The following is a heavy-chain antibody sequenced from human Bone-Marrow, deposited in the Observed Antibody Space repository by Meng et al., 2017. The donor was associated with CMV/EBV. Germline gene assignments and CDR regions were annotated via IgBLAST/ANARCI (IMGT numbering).Heavy chain of an antibody. CDR2: IHYSGST. Sequence: GSLRLSCTVSGGSISSYYWSWIRQPPGKGLEWIGYIHYSGSTNYNPSLKSPVTISVDTSKNQFSMKLSSVTAADTAVYYCARAAYYYDSSGPYYFDYWGQGTRVTVSS. D-gene: IGHD3-22*01. CDR3: ARAAYYYDSSGPYYFDY. V-gene: IGHV4-59*01. CDR1: GGSISSYY. J-gene: IGHJ4*01.